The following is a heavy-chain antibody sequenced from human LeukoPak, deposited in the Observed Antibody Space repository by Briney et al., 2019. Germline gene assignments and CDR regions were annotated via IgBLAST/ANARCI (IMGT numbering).Heavy chain of an antibody. CDR1: GYSISSGYY. D-gene: IGHD3-10*01. Sequence: SETLSLTCTVSGYSISSGYYWGWIRQPPGKGLEWIGSIYHSGSTYYNPSLKSRVTIAVDTSKNQFSLKLSSVTAADTAVYYCARVAFGIPTSGGYFDYWGQGTLVTVSS. CDR2: IYHSGST. J-gene: IGHJ4*02. CDR3: ARVAFGIPTSGGYFDY. V-gene: IGHV4-38-2*02.